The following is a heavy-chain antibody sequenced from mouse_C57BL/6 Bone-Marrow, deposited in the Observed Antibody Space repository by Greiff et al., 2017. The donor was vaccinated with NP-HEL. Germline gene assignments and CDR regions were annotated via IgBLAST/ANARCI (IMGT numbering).Heavy chain of an antibody. Sequence: QVQLQQPGAELVKPGASVKLSCKASGYTFTSYWMQWVKQRPGQGLEWIGEIDPSDSYTNYNQKFKGKATLTVDTSSSTAYMQLSSLTSEDSAVYYCSILLRSFFDYWCQGTTLTVSS. J-gene: IGHJ2*01. CDR2: IDPSDSYT. V-gene: IGHV1-50*01. D-gene: IGHD1-1*01. CDR1: GYTFTSYW. CDR3: SILLRSFFDY.